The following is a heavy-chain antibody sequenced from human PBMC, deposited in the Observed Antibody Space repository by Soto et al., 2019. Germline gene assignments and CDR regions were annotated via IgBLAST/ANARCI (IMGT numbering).Heavy chain of an antibody. CDR2: ISGSGGST. CDR3: AKDGIAAAGPSSYYFDY. CDR1: GFTFSSYA. V-gene: IGHV3-23*01. Sequence: GGSLRLSCAASGFTFSSYAMSWVRQAPGKGLEWVSAISGSGGSTYYADSVKGRFTISRDNSKNTLYLQMNSLRAEDTAVYYCAKDGIAAAGPSSYYFDYWGQGTLVTVSS. J-gene: IGHJ4*02. D-gene: IGHD6-13*01.